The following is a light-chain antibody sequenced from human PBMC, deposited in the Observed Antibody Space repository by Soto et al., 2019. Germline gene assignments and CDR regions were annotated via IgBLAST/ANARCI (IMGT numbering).Light chain of an antibody. V-gene: IGLV1-40*01. CDR1: SSNIGAGYD. J-gene: IGLJ7*01. CDR3: QSYDSSLSGSV. Sequence: QSALTQPPSVSGAPGQRVTISCTGSSSNIGAGYDAHWYQQFPGTAPKLLIYSNSNRPSGVPDRFSGSKSGTSASLAITGLQAEDEADYYCQSYDSSLSGSVFGGGTQLTVL. CDR2: SNS.